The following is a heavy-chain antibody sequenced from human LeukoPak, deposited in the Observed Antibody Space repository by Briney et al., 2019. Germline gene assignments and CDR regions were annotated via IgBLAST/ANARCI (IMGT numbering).Heavy chain of an antibody. V-gene: IGHV5-51*01. CDR3: ARVYSGNYYYYMDV. D-gene: IGHD1-26*01. CDR2: IYPGDSDT. CDR1: GYSFTTYW. Sequence: GESLKISCKASGYSFTTYWIAWVRQMPGKGLEWMGIIYPGDSDTRYSPSFQGQVTISADKSINTAYLQWSSLKASDTAMYYCARVYSGNYYYYMDVWGKGTTVTVSS. J-gene: IGHJ6*03.